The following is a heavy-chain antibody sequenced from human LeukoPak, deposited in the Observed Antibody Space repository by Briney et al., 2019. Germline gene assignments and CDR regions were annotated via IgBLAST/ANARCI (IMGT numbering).Heavy chain of an antibody. Sequence: GSSVKVSCKASGGTFSSYAISWVRQAPGQGLEWMGGIIPIFGTANYAQKFQGRVTITADESTSTAYMELSSLRSEDTAVYYCARPSGVRFLGGVDIWGQGTMVTVSS. V-gene: IGHV1-69*01. CDR2: IIPIFGTA. CDR3: ARPSGVRFLGGVDI. J-gene: IGHJ3*02. CDR1: GGTFSSYA. D-gene: IGHD3-3*01.